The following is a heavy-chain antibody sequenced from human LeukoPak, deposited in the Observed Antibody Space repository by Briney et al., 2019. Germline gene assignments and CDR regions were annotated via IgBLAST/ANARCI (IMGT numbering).Heavy chain of an antibody. CDR3: AKGGYDYVWGSYRYTN. Sequence: GGSLRLSCAASGFTFSDYYMSWIRQAPGKGLEWVSAISGSGGSTYYADSVKGRFTISRDNSKNTLYLQMNSLRAEDTAVYYCAKGGYDYVWGSYRYTNWGQGTLVTVSS. J-gene: IGHJ4*02. CDR2: ISGSGGST. V-gene: IGHV3-23*01. D-gene: IGHD3-16*02. CDR1: GFTFSDYY.